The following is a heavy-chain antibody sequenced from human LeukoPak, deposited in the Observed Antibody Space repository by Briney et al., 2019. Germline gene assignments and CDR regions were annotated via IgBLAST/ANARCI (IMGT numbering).Heavy chain of an antibody. D-gene: IGHD6-19*01. CDR2: INHSGST. Sequence: SETLSLTCAVYGGSFSGDYWSWIRQPPGKGLEWIGEINHSGSTNYNPSLKSRVSISVDTSKNQFSLKLCSVTAADTAVYYCARGSSGWYEDDGMDVWGQGTTVTVSS. J-gene: IGHJ6*02. CDR1: GGSFSGDY. CDR3: ARGSSGWYEDDGMDV. V-gene: IGHV4-34*01.